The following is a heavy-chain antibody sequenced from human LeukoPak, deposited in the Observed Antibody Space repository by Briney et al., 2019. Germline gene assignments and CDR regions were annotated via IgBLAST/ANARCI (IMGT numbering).Heavy chain of an antibody. CDR1: GFSLSPYW. Sequence: PGGSLRLSCEASGFSLSPYWMHWVRQAPGKGLVWVSRINSDGSSTSYADSVKDRFIISRDNAKNTLYLQMNSLRVEDTAVYFCARGYCSGGSCYPAYYFDYWGQGTLVTVSS. V-gene: IGHV3-74*01. J-gene: IGHJ4*02. CDR2: INSDGSST. CDR3: ARGYCSGGSCYPAYYFDY. D-gene: IGHD2-15*01.